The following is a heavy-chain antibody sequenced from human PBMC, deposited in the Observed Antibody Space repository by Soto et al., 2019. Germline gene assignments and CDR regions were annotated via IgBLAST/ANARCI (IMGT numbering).Heavy chain of an antibody. D-gene: IGHD6-19*01. Sequence: QVQLVQSGAEVKKPGASVKVSCKAPGYTFTSYGISWLRQAPGQGLEWLGWISAYNGNTNYAQKLQGRVPMTTDTSTSTAYMELRSLRSDDTAVYYCARGRRVAVAGMMVANDYWGQGTLVTVSS. CDR3: ARGRRVAVAGMMVANDY. V-gene: IGHV1-18*01. CDR2: ISAYNGNT. CDR1: GYTFTSYG. J-gene: IGHJ4*02.